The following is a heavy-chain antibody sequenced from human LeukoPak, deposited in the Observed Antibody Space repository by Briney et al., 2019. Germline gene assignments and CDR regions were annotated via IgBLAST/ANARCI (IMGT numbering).Heavy chain of an antibody. V-gene: IGHV4-39*07. CDR2: IYYSGST. Sequence: PSETLSLTCTVSGGSISSSSYYWGWIRQPPGKGLEWIGSIYYSGSTYYNPSLKSRVTISVDTSKNQFSLKLSSVTAADTAVYYCARVGRRDRALFDYWGQGTLVTVSS. CDR3: ARVGRRDRALFDY. J-gene: IGHJ4*02. CDR1: GGSISSSSYY. D-gene: IGHD5-18*01.